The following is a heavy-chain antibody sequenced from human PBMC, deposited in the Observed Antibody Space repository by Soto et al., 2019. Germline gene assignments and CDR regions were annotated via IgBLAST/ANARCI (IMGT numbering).Heavy chain of an antibody. J-gene: IGHJ4*02. CDR1: GYTFTGYY. Sequence: GASVKVSCKASGYTFTGYYMHWVLQAPGQGLEWMGWINPNSGGTNYAQKFQGRVTMTRDTSISTAYMELSRLRSDDTAVYYCARASRIMITFGGVIGPGYWGQGTLVTVSS. CDR2: INPNSGGT. CDR3: ARASRIMITFGGVIGPGY. V-gene: IGHV1-2*02. D-gene: IGHD3-16*02.